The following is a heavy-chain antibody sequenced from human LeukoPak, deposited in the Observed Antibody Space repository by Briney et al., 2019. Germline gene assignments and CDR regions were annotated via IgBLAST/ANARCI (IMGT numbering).Heavy chain of an antibody. CDR1: GYSISSGYY. D-gene: IGHD2-21*02. J-gene: IGHJ4*02. CDR2: IFHSGST. Sequence: SETLSLTCAVSGYSISSGYYWGWIRQPPRKGLEWIGSIFHSGSTYYNPSLKSRVTISVDMSKNQVSLRLSSVTAADTAVYYCARVVVVTAIPIGHFDYWGQGTLVTVSS. CDR3: ARVVVVTAIPIGHFDY. V-gene: IGHV4-38-2*01.